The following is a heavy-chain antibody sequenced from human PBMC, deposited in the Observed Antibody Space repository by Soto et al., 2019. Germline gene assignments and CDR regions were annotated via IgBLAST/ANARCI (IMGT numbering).Heavy chain of an antibody. V-gene: IGHV3-23*05. Sequence: EVQLLESGGGLAPPGGSLRLICAASGFTFSSYAMTWVRQSPEKGLEWVSTITSTGSTFYGDTVKGRFTISRDNSKSTLYLQMNSLGAEDTAVYFCAKTDKFNSQSTGWANRFDSWGQGTLVTVSS. CDR3: AKTDKFNSQSTGWANRFDS. J-gene: IGHJ4*02. CDR2: ITSTGST. CDR1: GFTFSSYA. D-gene: IGHD2-8*02.